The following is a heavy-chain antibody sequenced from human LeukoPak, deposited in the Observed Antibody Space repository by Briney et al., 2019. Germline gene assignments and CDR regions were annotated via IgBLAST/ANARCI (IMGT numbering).Heavy chain of an antibody. CDR1: GFTFSTYA. D-gene: IGHD6-13*01. J-gene: IGHJ5*02. Sequence: GGSLRLSCAASGFTFSTYAMSWVRQAPGKGLEWVSAISGSGGSTHYADSVKGRFTISRDNSKNTLCLQMNSLRAEDTALYYCAKDPYSSSWYLSSHWFDPWGQGTLVTVSS. CDR3: AKDPYSSSWYLSSHWFDP. CDR2: ISGSGGST. V-gene: IGHV3-23*01.